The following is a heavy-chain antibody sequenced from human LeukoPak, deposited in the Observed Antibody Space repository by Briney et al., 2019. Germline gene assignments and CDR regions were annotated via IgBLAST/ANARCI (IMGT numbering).Heavy chain of an antibody. CDR3: ARSVRGNYGSGTYPFDY. CDR2: IYYSGST. D-gene: IGHD3-10*01. Sequence: PSETLSLTCTVSGGSISSSSYYWGWIRQPPGKGLEWIGSIYYSGSTYYNPSLKSRVTISVDTSKNQFSLKLSSVTAADTAVYYCARSVRGNYGSGTYPFDYWGQGTLVTVSS. V-gene: IGHV4-39*07. CDR1: GGSISSSSYY. J-gene: IGHJ4*02.